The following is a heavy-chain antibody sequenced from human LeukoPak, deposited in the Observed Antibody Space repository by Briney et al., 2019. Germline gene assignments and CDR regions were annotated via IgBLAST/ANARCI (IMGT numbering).Heavy chain of an antibody. V-gene: IGHV3-30*02. D-gene: IGHD2-2*01. CDR1: GFTFSSYG. CDR3: AKDLIPASKP. CDR2: IRYDGSNK. Sequence: GGSLRLSCAASGFTFSSYGMHWVRQAPGKGLEWVAFIRYDGSNKYYADSVKGRFTISRDNSKNTLYPQMNSLRAEDTAVYYCAKDLIPASKPWGQGTLVTVSS. J-gene: IGHJ5*02.